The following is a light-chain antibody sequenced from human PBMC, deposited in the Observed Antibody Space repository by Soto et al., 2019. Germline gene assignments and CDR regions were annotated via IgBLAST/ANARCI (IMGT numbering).Light chain of an antibody. CDR2: EVS. Sequence: QSALTQPASVSGSPGQSITISCTGTSSDIGGSNYVSWYQQHPGKAPKLMIYEVSNRPSGVSNRFSGSKSGNTASLTVSGRQAEDEGDYYCSSYTRSSTVVFGGGTQLTVL. CDR1: SSDIGGSNY. J-gene: IGLJ2*01. V-gene: IGLV2-14*01. CDR3: SSYTRSSTVV.